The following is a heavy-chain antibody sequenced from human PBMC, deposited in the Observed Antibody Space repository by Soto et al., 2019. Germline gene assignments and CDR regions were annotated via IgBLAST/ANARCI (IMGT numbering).Heavy chain of an antibody. CDR1: GFTFSSYG. D-gene: IGHD3-22*01. V-gene: IGHV3-33*01. CDR2: IWYDGSNK. J-gene: IGHJ4*02. Sequence: QVQLVESGGGVVQPGRSLRLSCAASGFTFSSYGMHWVRQAPGKGLEWVAVIWYDGSNKYYADSVKGRFTISRDNSKNTLYLQMNSLRAEDTAVYYCAREGGIVVDEPFDYWGQGTLVTVSS. CDR3: AREGGIVVDEPFDY.